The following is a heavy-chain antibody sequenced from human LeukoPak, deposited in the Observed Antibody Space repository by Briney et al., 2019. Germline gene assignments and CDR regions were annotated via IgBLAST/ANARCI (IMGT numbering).Heavy chain of an antibody. V-gene: IGHV3-7*01. Sequence: LGGSLRLSCAASGFTFRNFWMSWVRQAPGKGLEWVGNIKEDGSTKYYLDSVKGRVTVSRDNARNSLHLQLNSLRAEDTAVYNCARDRGSREDGMDVWGQGTTVTVSS. CDR2: IKEDGSTK. D-gene: IGHD1-26*01. CDR3: ARDRGSREDGMDV. J-gene: IGHJ6*02. CDR1: GFTFRNFW.